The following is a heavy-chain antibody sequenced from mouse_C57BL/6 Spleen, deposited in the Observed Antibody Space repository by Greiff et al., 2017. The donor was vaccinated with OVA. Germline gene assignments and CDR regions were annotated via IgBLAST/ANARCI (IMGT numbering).Heavy chain of an antibody. J-gene: IGHJ2*01. CDR1: GYTFTSYR. V-gene: IGHV1-55*01. CDR3: ARGRYYFDY. CDR2: IYPGSGST. Sequence: QVQLQQPGAELVKPVASVKMSCKASGYTFTSYRITWVKQRPGQGLEWIGDIYPGSGSTNYNEKFKSKATLTVDTSSSTAYMQLSSLTSEDSAVYYCARGRYYFDYWGQGTTLTVSS.